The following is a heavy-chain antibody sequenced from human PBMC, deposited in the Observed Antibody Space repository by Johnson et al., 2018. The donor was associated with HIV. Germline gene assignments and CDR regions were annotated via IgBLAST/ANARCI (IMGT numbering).Heavy chain of an antibody. D-gene: IGHD1-26*01. V-gene: IGHV3-30*03. J-gene: IGHJ3*02. CDR3: TRRDSGSLSFDI. Sequence: QVQLVESGGGVVQPGRSLRLSCAASGFTFGSYGIHWVRQAPGKGLEWVAVISHDGGNKYYADSVKGRFSISRDNSKNTLYLQMKGLRVEDTALFYCTRRDSGSLSFDIWGQGTMVTVSS. CDR2: ISHDGGNK. CDR1: GFTFGSYG.